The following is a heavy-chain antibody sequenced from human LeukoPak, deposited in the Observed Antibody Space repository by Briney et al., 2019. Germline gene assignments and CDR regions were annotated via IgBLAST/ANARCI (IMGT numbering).Heavy chain of an antibody. CDR2: IWYDGSNK. CDR3: ARGVAVAGGFAFDY. V-gene: IGHV3-33*01. J-gene: IGHJ4*02. D-gene: IGHD6-19*01. Sequence: SGGSLRLSCAASGFTFSSYGMHWVRQPPGKGREWVAVIWYDGSNKYYADSVKGRFTISRDNSKNTLYLQMNSLRAEDTAVYYCARGVAVAGGFAFDYWGQGTLVTVSS. CDR1: GFTFSSYG.